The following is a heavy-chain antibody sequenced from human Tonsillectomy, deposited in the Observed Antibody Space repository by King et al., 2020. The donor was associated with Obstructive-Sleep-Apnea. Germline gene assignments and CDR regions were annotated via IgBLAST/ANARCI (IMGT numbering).Heavy chain of an antibody. CDR1: GFTVSSNY. D-gene: IGHD3-10*01. Sequence: QLVESGGGLVQPGGSLRLSCAASGFTVSSNYMSWVRQAPGKGLEWVSVIYSGGNTHYADSVKGRFTISRDNSKNTLYLQMNSLRAEDTAVHYCARVFGSGICLGYWGQGTLVTVSS. CDR3: ARVFGSGICLGY. V-gene: IGHV3-66*01. CDR2: IYSGGNT. J-gene: IGHJ4*02.